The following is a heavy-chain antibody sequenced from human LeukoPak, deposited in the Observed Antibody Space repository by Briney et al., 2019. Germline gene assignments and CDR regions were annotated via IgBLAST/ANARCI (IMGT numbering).Heavy chain of an antibody. CDR2: IYYSGST. D-gene: IGHD2-15*01. Sequence: SESLSLTCTVSGGSISSYYWSWIRQPPGKGLEWIGYIYYSGSTNYNPSLKSRVTISVDTSKNQFSLKLSSVTAADTAVYYCARLIDEGYCSGGSCYAGWFDPWGQETLVTVSS. CDR1: GGSISSYY. V-gene: IGHV4-59*08. J-gene: IGHJ5*02. CDR3: ARLIDEGYCSGGSCYAGWFDP.